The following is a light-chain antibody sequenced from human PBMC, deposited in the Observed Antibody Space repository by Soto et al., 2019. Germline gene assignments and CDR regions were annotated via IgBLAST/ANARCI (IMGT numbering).Light chain of an antibody. CDR1: QSINIW. CDR2: AAS. CDR3: QQSYSTPLT. V-gene: IGKV1-39*01. Sequence: DIQMTQCASTLSGSIGVRITITGRASQSINIWLAWYQQKPGKAPKLLIYAASSLQSGVPSRFSGSGSGTDFTLTISSLQPEDFATYYCQQSYSTPLTFGGGTKVDIK. J-gene: IGKJ4*01.